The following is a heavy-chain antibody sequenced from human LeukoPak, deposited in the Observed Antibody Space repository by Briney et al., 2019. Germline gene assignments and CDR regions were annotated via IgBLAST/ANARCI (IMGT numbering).Heavy chain of an antibody. J-gene: IGHJ5*02. V-gene: IGHV3-48*02. CDR3: ARGGQSCSSTSCYGAWFDP. CDR1: GFAFNTYS. CDR2: ISSSSSPI. Sequence: PGGSLRLSCAASGFAFNTYSMNWVRQAPGKGLEWVSYISSSSSPIYYADSVKGRFTISRDNAKNSLYLQVNSLRDEDTAVYYCARGGQSCSSTSCYGAWFDPWGQGTLVTVSS. D-gene: IGHD2-2*01.